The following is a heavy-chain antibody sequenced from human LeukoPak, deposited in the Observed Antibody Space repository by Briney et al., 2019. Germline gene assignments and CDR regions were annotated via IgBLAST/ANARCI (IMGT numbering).Heavy chain of an antibody. CDR2: ISSSGSTI. J-gene: IGHJ6*04. Sequence: GGSLRLSCAASGFTFSNAWMSWGRQAPGKGLEWVSYISSSGSTIYYADSVKGRFTISRDNAKNSLYLQMNSLRAEDTAVYYCAELGITMIGGVWGKGTTVTIPS. CDR3: AELGITMIGGV. D-gene: IGHD3-10*02. CDR1: GFTFSNAW. V-gene: IGHV3-11*04.